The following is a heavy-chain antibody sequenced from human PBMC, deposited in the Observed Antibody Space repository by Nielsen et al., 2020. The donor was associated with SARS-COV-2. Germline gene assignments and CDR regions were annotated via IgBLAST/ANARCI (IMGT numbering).Heavy chain of an antibody. Sequence: SATLPLTCTVSGGSISSYYWSWLRQPPGKGLEWIGYIHYSGSTNYHPSLKSRVTISVDTSKNQFSLKLSSVTAADTAVYYCARAPITMIVVVNAFDIWGQGTMVTVSS. CDR3: ARAPITMIVVVNAFDI. CDR2: IHYSGST. J-gene: IGHJ3*02. V-gene: IGHV4-59*12. CDR1: GGSISSYY. D-gene: IGHD3-22*01.